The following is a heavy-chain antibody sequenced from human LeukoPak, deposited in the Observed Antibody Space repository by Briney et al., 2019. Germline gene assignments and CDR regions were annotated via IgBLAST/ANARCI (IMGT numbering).Heavy chain of an antibody. J-gene: IGHJ3*02. Sequence: SVKVSCKASGGTFSSYAISWVRQAPGQGLEWMGGIIPIFGTANYAQKLQGRVTMTTDTSTSTAYMELRSLRSDDTAVYYCAREGSGPHAFDIWGQGTMVTVSS. CDR1: GGTFSSYA. CDR2: IIPIFGTA. CDR3: AREGSGPHAFDI. D-gene: IGHD5-12*01. V-gene: IGHV1-69*05.